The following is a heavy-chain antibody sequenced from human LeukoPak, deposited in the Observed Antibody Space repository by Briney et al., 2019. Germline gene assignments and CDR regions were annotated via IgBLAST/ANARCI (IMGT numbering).Heavy chain of an antibody. D-gene: IGHD6-13*01. CDR3: AKEIAAAGPYYFDS. CDR1: GFTFDDYA. Sequence: QPGRSLRLSCAASGFTFDDYAMHWVRQAPGKGLEWVSGISWNSGSIGYADSVKGRFTISRDNTKNSLYLQMNSLRAEDTALYYCAKEIAAAGPYYFDSWGQGTLVTVSS. CDR2: ISWNSGSI. V-gene: IGHV3-9*01. J-gene: IGHJ4*02.